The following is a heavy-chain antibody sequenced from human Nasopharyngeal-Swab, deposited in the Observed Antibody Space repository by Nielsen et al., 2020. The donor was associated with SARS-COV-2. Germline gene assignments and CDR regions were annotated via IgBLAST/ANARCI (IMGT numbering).Heavy chain of an antibody. CDR1: GFTFSTSW. V-gene: IGHV3-74*01. Sequence: GESLKISCAVSGFTFSTSWVHCVRQAPGKGPVWVSRFNSDGSRTGYADSVKGRFTLSIDNAKNTVYLQMNSLRAEDTAVYYCARDFDKTGDWGQGTLVTVSS. D-gene: IGHD7-27*01. CDR2: FNSDGSRT. J-gene: IGHJ4*02. CDR3: ARDFDKTGD.